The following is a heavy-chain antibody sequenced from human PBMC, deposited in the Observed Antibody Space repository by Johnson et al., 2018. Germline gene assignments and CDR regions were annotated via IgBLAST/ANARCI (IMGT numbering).Heavy chain of an antibody. CDR3: ARSNWDAFDV. Sequence: EVQLGESGAEVKKPGESLKISCKGSGYSFSTYWIAWVRQMPGKGLEWMGIMYPGDSDTRYSPSFQGQVTISADKSITTTYLQWSSLKASDTAIYYCARSNWDAFDVWGQGTMVTVSS. D-gene: IGHD2-8*01. CDR2: MYPGDSDT. V-gene: IGHV5-51*01. CDR1: GYSFSTYW. J-gene: IGHJ3*01.